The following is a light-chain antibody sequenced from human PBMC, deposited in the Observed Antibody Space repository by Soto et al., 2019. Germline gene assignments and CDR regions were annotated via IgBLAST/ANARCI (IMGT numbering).Light chain of an antibody. V-gene: IGKV3-15*01. Sequence: EIVMTQSPATLSVSQGERVTLSCRASQSISSTLAWHQQRPGQAPRLLIYGVSTRATGIPARFSGSGSGTEFTLTISSLQSEDFAVYYCQKYNDWPPSWTFGQGTKVDIK. CDR3: QKYNDWPPSWT. CDR1: QSISST. CDR2: GVS. J-gene: IGKJ1*01.